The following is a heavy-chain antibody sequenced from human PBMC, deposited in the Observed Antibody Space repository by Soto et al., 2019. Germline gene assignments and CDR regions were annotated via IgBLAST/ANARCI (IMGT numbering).Heavy chain of an antibody. D-gene: IGHD5-12*01. CDR2: ISGSGGST. CDR3: AKVGGYKHYRHYGMDV. J-gene: IGHJ6*02. Sequence: PGGSLRLSCAASGFTFSSYAMSWVRQAPGKGLEWVSAISGSGGSTYYADSVKGRFTISSDNSKNTLYLQMNSLRAEDTAVYYCAKVGGYKHYRHYGMDVWGQGTTVTVSS. CDR1: GFTFSSYA. V-gene: IGHV3-23*01.